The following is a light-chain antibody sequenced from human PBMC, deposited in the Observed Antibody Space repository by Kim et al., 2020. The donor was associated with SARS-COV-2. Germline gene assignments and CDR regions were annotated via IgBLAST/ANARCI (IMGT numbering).Light chain of an antibody. CDR1: KLGDKY. CDR3: QAWDSSTWV. Sequence: SPGQTASITCSGDKLGDKYACWSQQKPGQSPVLVIYQDSKRPSGIPERFSGSNSGNTATLTISGTQAMDEADYYCQAWDSSTWVFGGGTKLTVL. CDR2: QDS. V-gene: IGLV3-1*01. J-gene: IGLJ3*02.